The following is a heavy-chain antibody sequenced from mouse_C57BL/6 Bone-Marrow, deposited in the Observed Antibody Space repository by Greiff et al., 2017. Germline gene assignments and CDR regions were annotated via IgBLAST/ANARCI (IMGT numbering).Heavy chain of an antibody. CDR3: ARSLWLWYFDV. Sequence: VQLQQSGAELARPGASVKMSCKASGYTFTSYTMHWVKQRPGQGLEWIGYINPSSGYTKYNQKFKDKATLTADKSSSTAYMQLSSLTSEDSAVYDCARSLWLWYFDVWGTGTTVTVSS. CDR2: INPSSGYT. V-gene: IGHV1-4*01. CDR1: GYTFTSYT. D-gene: IGHD1-1*02. J-gene: IGHJ1*03.